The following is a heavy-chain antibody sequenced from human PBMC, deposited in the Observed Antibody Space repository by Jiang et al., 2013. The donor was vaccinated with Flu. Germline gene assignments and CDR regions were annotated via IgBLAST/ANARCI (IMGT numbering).Heavy chain of an antibody. Sequence: VQLVESGGGVVQPGRSLRLSCAASGFTFGSYGIHWVRQAPGKGLEWVAYMSFDGGEIQYAESVKGRFTVSRQNFKNTLFLQMVSLRREDTAVYYCARVWSDYALDYWGQGTLVSVSS. CDR3: ARVWSDYALDY. J-gene: IGHJ4*02. V-gene: IGHV3-30*03. D-gene: IGHD4-17*01. CDR2: MSFDGGEI. CDR1: GFTFGSYG.